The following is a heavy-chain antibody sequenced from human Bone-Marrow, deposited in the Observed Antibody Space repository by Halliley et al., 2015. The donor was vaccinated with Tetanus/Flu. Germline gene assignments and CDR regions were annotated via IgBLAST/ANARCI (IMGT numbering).Heavy chain of an antibody. D-gene: IGHD3-22*01. CDR2: IPGSTAYI. CDR3: ARTVGSGYYYFDS. V-gene: IGHV3-21*01. J-gene: IGHJ4*02. Sequence: EGVSSIPGSTAYIYYAYSVRGRFTISRDNAKNSLYLQMNNLRVEDTAVYYCARTVGSGYYYFDSWGQGTLVTVNS.